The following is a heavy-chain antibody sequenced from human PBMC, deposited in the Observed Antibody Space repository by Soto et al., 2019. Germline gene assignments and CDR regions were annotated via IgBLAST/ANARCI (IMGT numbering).Heavy chain of an antibody. V-gene: IGHV4-31*03. D-gene: IGHD6-13*01. CDR2: IYYCGST. CDR3: ARSCGVAAAGHFDY. Sequence: QVQLQESGPGLVKPSQTLSLTCTVSGGSISSGGYYWSWIRQHPGKGLEWIGYIYYCGSTYYNPSLNSRVTITVDTSKNQFSLKLSSVTAADTAAYYCARSCGVAAAGHFDYWGQGTLVTVSS. CDR1: GGSISSGGYY. J-gene: IGHJ4*02.